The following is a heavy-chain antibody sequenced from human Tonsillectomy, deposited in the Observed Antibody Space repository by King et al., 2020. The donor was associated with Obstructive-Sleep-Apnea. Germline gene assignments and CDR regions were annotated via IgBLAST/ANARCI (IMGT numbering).Heavy chain of an antibody. CDR1: EYKFTTYW. D-gene: IGHD3-10*01. J-gene: IGHJ4*02. V-gene: IGHV5-51*01. CDR2: IYPGDSDT. CDR3: AGRSGFGGSGRHCFDY. Sequence: VQLVQSGAEVKKPGESLRISCKGSEYKFTTYWIGWVRQMPGKGLEWMGIIYPGDSDTRYSPSFQGQVTMSVDKSISTAYLQWSSLRASDSGMYYCAGRSGFGGSGRHCFDYWGQGTLVTVSP.